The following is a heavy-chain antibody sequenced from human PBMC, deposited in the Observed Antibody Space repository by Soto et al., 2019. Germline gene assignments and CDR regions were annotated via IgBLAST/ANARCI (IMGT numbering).Heavy chain of an antibody. V-gene: IGHV5-51*01. CDR3: AREGAGFGELLADYYYMDV. CDR1: GYSFTSYW. Sequence: RGAALKISCKGSGYSFTSYWIGWVRQMPGKGLEWMGIIYPGDSDTRYSPSFQGQVTISADKSISTAYLQWSSLKASDTAMYYCAREGAGFGELLADYYYMDVWGKGTTVTVSS. J-gene: IGHJ6*03. CDR2: IYPGDSDT. D-gene: IGHD3-10*01.